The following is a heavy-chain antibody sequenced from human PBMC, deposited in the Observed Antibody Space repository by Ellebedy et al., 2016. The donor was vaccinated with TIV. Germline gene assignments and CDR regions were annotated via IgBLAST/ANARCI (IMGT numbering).Heavy chain of an antibody. D-gene: IGHD3-10*01. CDR2: IYPGDSDT. CDR1: GYSFTSYW. V-gene: IGHV5-51*01. J-gene: IGHJ3*02. CDR3: ASRLWFGEGTGAFDI. Sequence: GESLKISXKGSGYSFTSYWIGWVRQMPGKGLEWMGIIYPGDSDTRYSPSFQGQVTISADKSISTAYLQWSSLKASDTAMYYCASRLWFGEGTGAFDIWGQGTMVTVSS.